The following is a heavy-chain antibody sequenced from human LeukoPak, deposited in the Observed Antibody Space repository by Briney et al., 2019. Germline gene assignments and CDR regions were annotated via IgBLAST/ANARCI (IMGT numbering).Heavy chain of an antibody. D-gene: IGHD3-10*01. J-gene: IGHJ4*02. CDR2: ISGSGGST. CDR1: GFTLSSYA. Sequence: GGSLRLSCAASGFTLSSYAMGWVRQAPGKGLEWVSAISGSGGSTYYADSVKGRFTISRDNSKNTLYLQMNSLRAEDTAVYYCAKDLLLWFGELSYFDYWGQGTLVTVSS. CDR3: AKDLLLWFGELSYFDY. V-gene: IGHV3-23*01.